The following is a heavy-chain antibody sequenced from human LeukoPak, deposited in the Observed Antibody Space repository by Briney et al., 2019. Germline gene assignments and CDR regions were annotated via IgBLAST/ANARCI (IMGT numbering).Heavy chain of an antibody. CDR3: ARDRQATTAYDAFDI. CDR1: GDSISSYY. J-gene: IGHJ3*02. D-gene: IGHD4-17*01. Sequence: SETMSLTCTVSGDSISSYYWSWIRQPPGKGLEWIGYIYYSGSTKYNPSLKSRVTISVDTSKNQFSLKLSSVTAADTAVYYCARDRQATTAYDAFDIWGRGTMVTVSS. V-gene: IGHV4-59*01. CDR2: IYYSGST.